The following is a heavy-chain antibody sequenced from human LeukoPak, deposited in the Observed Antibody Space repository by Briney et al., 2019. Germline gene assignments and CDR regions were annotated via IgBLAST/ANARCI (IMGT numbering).Heavy chain of an antibody. V-gene: IGHV1-18*01. D-gene: IGHD3-10*01. Sequence: ASVKVSCKASGYTFTTYGISWVRQAPGQGLEWMGWIDAYNGNTKYAQKLQGRVSMTTDTSTSTAYMELRSLRSDDTAVYYGARDYGSGSYRFDYWGQGTLVTVSS. CDR1: GYTFTTYG. CDR2: IDAYNGNT. J-gene: IGHJ4*02. CDR3: ARDYGSGSYRFDY.